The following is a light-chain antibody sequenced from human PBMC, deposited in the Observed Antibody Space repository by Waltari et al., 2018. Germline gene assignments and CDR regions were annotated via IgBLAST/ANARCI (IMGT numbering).Light chain of an antibody. V-gene: IGLV2-23*02. CDR3: YSYAGRNIWV. J-gene: IGLJ3*02. Sequence: QSALTQPASVSGSPGQSITISCTGTSSDVGFYNLVSWYQQHHGKAPKLVVYEVISRSSGVSDRFSGSKSGTTASLTISGLQAEDEADYSCYSYAGRNIWVFGGGTKLTVL. CDR1: SSDVGFYNL. CDR2: EVI.